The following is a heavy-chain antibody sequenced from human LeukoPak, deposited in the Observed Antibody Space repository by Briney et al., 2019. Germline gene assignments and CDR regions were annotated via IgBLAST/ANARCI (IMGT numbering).Heavy chain of an antibody. V-gene: IGHV1-2*02. CDR3: AREGEYSYGYPYFDY. Sequence: GASVKVSCKASGYTFTGYYMHWVRQAPGQGLEWMGWINPNSGGTNYAQKFQGRVTMTRDTSISTAYMELSRLRSDDTAVYYCAREGEYSYGYPYFDYWGQGTLVTVSS. CDR1: GYTFTGYY. CDR2: INPNSGGT. D-gene: IGHD5-18*01. J-gene: IGHJ4*02.